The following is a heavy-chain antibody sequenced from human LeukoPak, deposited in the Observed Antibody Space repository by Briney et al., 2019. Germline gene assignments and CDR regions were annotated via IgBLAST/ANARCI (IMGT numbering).Heavy chain of an antibody. Sequence: SETLALTCTVSGGSISSGGYYWSWIRQPPGKGLEWIGYIYHSGSTYYNPSLKSRVTISVDRSKNQFSLKLSSVTAADTAVYYCARGLIVGSFDYWGQGTLVTVSS. CDR1: GGSISSGGYY. D-gene: IGHD1-26*01. V-gene: IGHV4-30-2*01. J-gene: IGHJ4*02. CDR2: IYHSGST. CDR3: ARGLIVGSFDY.